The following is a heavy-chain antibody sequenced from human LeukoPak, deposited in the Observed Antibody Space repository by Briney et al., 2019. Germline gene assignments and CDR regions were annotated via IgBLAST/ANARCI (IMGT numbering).Heavy chain of an antibody. Sequence: GGSLRLSCAASGFTFSNNAMSWVRQAPGEGLEWVSAISGGSGGTTYYADSVKGRFTISGDNSKNTLYLQMNSLRVEDTAVYYCAKMGLSGYGSVDAFDIWGQGTMVSVSS. D-gene: IGHD3-22*01. CDR3: AKMGLSGYGSVDAFDI. CDR2: ISGGSGGTT. CDR1: GFTFSNNA. J-gene: IGHJ3*02. V-gene: IGHV3-23*01.